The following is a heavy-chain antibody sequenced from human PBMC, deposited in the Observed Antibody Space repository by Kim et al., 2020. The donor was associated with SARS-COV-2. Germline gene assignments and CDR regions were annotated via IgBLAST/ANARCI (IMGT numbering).Heavy chain of an antibody. CDR2: NK. J-gene: IGHJ3*02. Sequence: NKYYADSVKGRFTISRDNSKSTVYLQMNSLRAEDTAIYYCARVEKGAFDIWGQGTMVTVSS. CDR3: ARVEKGAFDI. V-gene: IGHV3-33*01.